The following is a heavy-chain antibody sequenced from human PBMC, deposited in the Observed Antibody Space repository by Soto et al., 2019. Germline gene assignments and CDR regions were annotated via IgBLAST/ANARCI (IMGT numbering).Heavy chain of an antibody. CDR1: GGSISSSSYY. V-gene: IGHV4-39*01. J-gene: IGHJ4*02. CDR2: IYYNGST. CDR3: ARHVGLSCYYY. D-gene: IGHD3-3*01. Sequence: QLQLQESGPGLVKPSETLSLTCTVSGGSISSSSYYWGWIRQPPGKGLEWIRSIYYNGSTYYNPSLTSRVTIHVDTYKNQFSLKLSSVTAADTAVYYCARHVGLSCYYYWGQGTLVTVSS.